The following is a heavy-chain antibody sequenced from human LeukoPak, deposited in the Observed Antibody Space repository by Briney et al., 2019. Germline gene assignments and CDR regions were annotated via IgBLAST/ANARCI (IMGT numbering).Heavy chain of an antibody. CDR2: INHSGST. CDR1: GASFSAYY. CDR3: ARTQYGSGSYYKDPHDY. V-gene: IGHV4-34*01. J-gene: IGHJ4*02. Sequence: SETLSLTCAVYGASFSAYYWSWIRQPPGKGLEWIGEINHSGSTNYNPSLKSRVTISVDTSKNQFSLKLSSVTAADTAVYYCARTQYGSGSYYKDPHDYWGQGTLVTVSS. D-gene: IGHD3-10*01.